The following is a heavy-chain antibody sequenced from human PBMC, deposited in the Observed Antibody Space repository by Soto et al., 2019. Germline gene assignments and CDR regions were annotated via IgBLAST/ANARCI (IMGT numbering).Heavy chain of an antibody. V-gene: IGHV5-51*01. D-gene: IGHD5-12*01. CDR3: ARRTKPPQKWLKSDYYYYRDV. CDR1: GYSFTSYW. J-gene: IGHJ6*03. Sequence: CQGSGYSFTSYWIGWVRQMPGKGLEWMGIIYPGDSDTRYSPSFQGQVTISADKSISTAYLQWSSLKASDTAMYYCARRTKPPQKWLKSDYYYYRDVWGKGTTVTVSS. CDR2: IYPGDSDT.